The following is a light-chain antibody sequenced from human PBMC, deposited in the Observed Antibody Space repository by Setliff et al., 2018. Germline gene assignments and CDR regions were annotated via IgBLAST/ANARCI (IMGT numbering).Light chain of an antibody. Sequence: QSVLAQPASVSGSPGQSITISCIGSSRDVGSYDFVSWYQQHPGKAPKLIIYDVTGRPSGVSDRFSGSKSGNTASLTISGLQAEDEADYYCSSYTSSNTYVFGTGTKVTVL. V-gene: IGLV2-14*03. J-gene: IGLJ1*01. CDR1: SRDVGSYDF. CDR2: DVT. CDR3: SSYTSSNTYV.